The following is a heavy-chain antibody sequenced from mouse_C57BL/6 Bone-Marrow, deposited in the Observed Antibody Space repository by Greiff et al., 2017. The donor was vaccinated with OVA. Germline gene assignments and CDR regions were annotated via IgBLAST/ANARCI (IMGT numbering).Heavy chain of an antibody. Sequence: VKLMESGAELVKPGASVKISCKASGYAFSSYWMNWVKQRPGKGLEWIGQIYPGDGDTNYNGKFKGKATLTADKSSSTAYMQLSSLTSEDSAVYFCARPYYYGSSYDDYWGQGTTLTVSS. CDR3: ARPYYYGSSYDDY. CDR2: IYPGDGDT. D-gene: IGHD1-1*01. V-gene: IGHV1-80*01. J-gene: IGHJ2*01. CDR1: GYAFSSYW.